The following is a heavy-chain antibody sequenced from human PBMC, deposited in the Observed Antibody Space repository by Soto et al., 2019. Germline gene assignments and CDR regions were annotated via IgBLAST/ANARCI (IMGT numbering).Heavy chain of an antibody. CDR3: AGRSSGWTGYFDC. CDR1: GFTFSSYS. Sequence: EVQLVESGGGLVQPGGSLRLSCAASGFTFSSYSMNWVRQAPGKGLEWVSYISSSSSTIYYADSVKGRFTISRDNAKNSLYLQMNSLRAEDTAVYYCAGRSSGWTGYFDCWGQGTLVTVSS. J-gene: IGHJ4*02. CDR2: ISSSSSTI. V-gene: IGHV3-48*01. D-gene: IGHD6-19*01.